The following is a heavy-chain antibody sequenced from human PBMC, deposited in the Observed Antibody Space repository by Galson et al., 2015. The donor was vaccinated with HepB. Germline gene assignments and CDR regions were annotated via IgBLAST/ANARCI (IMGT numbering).Heavy chain of an antibody. CDR2: MNPTSGNT. CDR3: ARGTFAIVRGIRQIWLDS. CDR1: GYGFASYD. D-gene: IGHD3-10*01. Sequence: SVKVSCKASGYGFASYDINWVRQATGQGLEWMGWMNPTSGNTAYAQKFQGRVTMTRNTSITTAYMELTGLTSEDRAVYYCARGTFAIVRGIRQIWLDSWGQGSLVTVSS. V-gene: IGHV1-8*01. J-gene: IGHJ5*01.